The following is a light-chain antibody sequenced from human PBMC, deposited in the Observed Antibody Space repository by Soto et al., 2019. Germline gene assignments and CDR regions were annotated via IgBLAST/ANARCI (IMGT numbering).Light chain of an antibody. V-gene: IGKV3-20*01. CDR3: EQYGSSPPSIT. Sequence: EFVLTHSPGTLSLSPGEIATVSCRASQSVSRSNLAWYQHKPGQAPRLLIYGTSNRATGIPDRFTGSGSGTDLTLTISSLEPEDFAVYYCEQYGSSPPSITFGQGTRLEIK. CDR1: QSVSRSN. CDR2: GTS. J-gene: IGKJ5*01.